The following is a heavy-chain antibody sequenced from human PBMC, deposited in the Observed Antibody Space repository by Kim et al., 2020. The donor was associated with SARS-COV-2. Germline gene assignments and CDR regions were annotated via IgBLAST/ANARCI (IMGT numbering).Heavy chain of an antibody. CDR3: ARGNSGSYYWFDP. D-gene: IGHD1-26*01. V-gene: IGHV1-18*01. J-gene: IGHJ5*02. Sequence: YAQKLQGRVTMTTETSTSTAYMELRSLRSDDTAVYYCARGNSGSYYWFDPWGQGTLVTVSS.